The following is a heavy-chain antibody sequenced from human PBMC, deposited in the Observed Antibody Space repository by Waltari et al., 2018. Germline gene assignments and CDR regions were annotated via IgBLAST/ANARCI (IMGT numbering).Heavy chain of an antibody. J-gene: IGHJ4*02. CDR3: ARSQYYDFWSGYYGSEYYFDY. CDR1: GGSISSYY. Sequence: QVQLQESGPGLVKPSETLSLTCTVSGGSISSYYWSWIRQPPGQGLEWIGYMYYSGSTNYNPSLKSRVTISVDTSKNQFSLKLSSVTAADTAVYYCARSQYYDFWSGYYGSEYYFDYWGQGTLVTVSS. V-gene: IGHV4-59*01. D-gene: IGHD3-3*01. CDR2: MYYSGST.